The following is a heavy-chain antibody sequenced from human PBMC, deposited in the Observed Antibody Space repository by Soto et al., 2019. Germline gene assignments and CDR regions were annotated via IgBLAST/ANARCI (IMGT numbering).Heavy chain of an antibody. J-gene: IGHJ4*02. CDR2: IYHSGRP. CDR3: ARVPDY. V-gene: IGHV4-30-2*01. Sequence: QLQLQESGSGLVKPSQTLSLTCAVSGGSISSGGYSWSWIRQPPGKGLEWIGYIYHSGRPYYNPCLRSRVTTTVARSQNQFSLRLSSGPAADTAVYSGARVPDYWGQGTLVTVSS. CDR1: GGSISSGGYS.